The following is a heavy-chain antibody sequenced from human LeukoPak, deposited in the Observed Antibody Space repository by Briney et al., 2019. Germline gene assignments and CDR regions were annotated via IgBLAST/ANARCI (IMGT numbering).Heavy chain of an antibody. J-gene: IGHJ6*02. V-gene: IGHV1-3*01. Sequence: GASVKVSCKASGYTFSSFAMHWVRQAPGQRLEWMGWINAGNGNTKYSQNFQGRVTITRDTSASSAYMELSSLRSEDTAVYYCARSYYDNLTGQVSDGMDVWGQGTTVTVSS. CDR1: GYTFSSFA. CDR2: INAGNGNT. D-gene: IGHD3-9*01. CDR3: ARSYYDNLTGQVSDGMDV.